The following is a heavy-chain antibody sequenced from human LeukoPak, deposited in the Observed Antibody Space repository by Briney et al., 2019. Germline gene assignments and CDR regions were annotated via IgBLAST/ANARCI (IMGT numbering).Heavy chain of an antibody. J-gene: IGHJ4*02. D-gene: IGHD5-18*01. CDR2: IYSGGST. V-gene: IGHV3-53*01. CDR3: ARGKYSYGRPIDY. Sequence: GGSLRLSCAASGFTVSSNYMSWVRQAPGKGLEWVSVIYSGGSTYYADSVKGRFTISRDNSKNTLYLQMNSLRAEDTAVYYCARGKYSYGRPIDYWGQGTLVTVSS. CDR1: GFTVSSNY.